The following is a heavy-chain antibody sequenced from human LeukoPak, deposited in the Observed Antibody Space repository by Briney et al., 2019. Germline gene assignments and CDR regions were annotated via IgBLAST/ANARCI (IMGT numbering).Heavy chain of an antibody. CDR1: GGSISSSSYY. Sequence: LETLSLTCTVSGGSISSSSYYWGWIRQPPGKGLEWIGSIYYSGNTYYNPSLKSRGTISVDTSKNQFSLKLSSVTAADTAVYYCARQSTAMGTFDYWGQGTPVPVSS. CDR3: ARQSTAMGTFDY. D-gene: IGHD5-18*01. CDR2: IYYSGNT. J-gene: IGHJ4*02. V-gene: IGHV4-39*01.